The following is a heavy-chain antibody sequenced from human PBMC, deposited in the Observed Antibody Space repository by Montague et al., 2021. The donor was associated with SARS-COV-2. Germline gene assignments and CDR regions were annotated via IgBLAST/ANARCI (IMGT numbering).Heavy chain of an antibody. CDR2: INHRGST. D-gene: IGHD3-22*01. CDR1: DGSFSEYS. Sequence: SETLSLTCAVYDGSFSEYSWTWIRQPPGKGLEWIGEINHRGSTNYNPSLKSRVTISVDTSKNQFSLKMTSVTAADTAVYYCARGRQHINMVVVVVTGGEYYFDFWGQGTLVADSS. V-gene: IGHV4-34*01. J-gene: IGHJ4*02. CDR3: ARGRQHINMVVVVVTGGEYYFDF.